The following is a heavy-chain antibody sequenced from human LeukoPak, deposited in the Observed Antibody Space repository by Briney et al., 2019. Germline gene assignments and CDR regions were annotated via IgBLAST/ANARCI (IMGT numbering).Heavy chain of an antibody. D-gene: IGHD2-2*01. CDR1: GYTFTSYD. CDR3: ARESSRVPAAQVYGMDV. V-gene: IGHV1-8*01. Sequence: GASVKVSCKASGYTFTSYDINWVRQATGQGLEWMGWVNPNSGNTGYAQKFQGRVTMTRNTSISTAYMELSSLRSEDTAVYYCARESSRVPAAQVYGMDVWGQGTTVTVSS. CDR2: VNPNSGNT. J-gene: IGHJ6*02.